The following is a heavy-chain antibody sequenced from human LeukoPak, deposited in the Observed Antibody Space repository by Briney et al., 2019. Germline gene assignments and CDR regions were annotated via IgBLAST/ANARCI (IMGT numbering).Heavy chain of an antibody. CDR2: ISAYNGNT. Sequence: ASVKVSCKASGYTFTSYGISWVRQAPGRGLEWMGWISAYNGNTNYAQKLRGRVTMTTDTSTSTAYMELRSLRSDDTAVYYCARGGWGGSGNYYNVYWGQGTLVTVSS. CDR3: ARGGWGGSGNYYNVY. CDR1: GYTFTSYG. J-gene: IGHJ4*02. D-gene: IGHD3-10*01. V-gene: IGHV1-18*01.